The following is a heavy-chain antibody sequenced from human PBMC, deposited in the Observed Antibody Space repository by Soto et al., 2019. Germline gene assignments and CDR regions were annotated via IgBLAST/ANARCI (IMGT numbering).Heavy chain of an antibody. Sequence: ASVKVSCKASGYTFTSHDINWVRQAPGQGLEWVAWINPKTAATNYAKKFQGRVSLTWDTSSTTAYMELTRLRPDDTAVYYCARIKWGLNYYNGMDVWGQGTTVTVSS. CDR2: INPKTAAT. CDR3: ARIKWGLNYYNGMDV. V-gene: IGHV1-2*02. J-gene: IGHJ6*02. CDR1: GYTFTSHD. D-gene: IGHD1-26*01.